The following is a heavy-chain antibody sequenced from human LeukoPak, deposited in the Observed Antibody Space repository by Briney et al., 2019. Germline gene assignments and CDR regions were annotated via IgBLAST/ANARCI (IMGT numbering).Heavy chain of an antibody. CDR2: IYPGDSDT. J-gene: IGHJ5*02. CDR3: ASLYCSSTSCYEGWFDP. Sequence: GESLEISCKGSGYTFTSYWIGWVRQMPGKGLEWMGIIYPGDSDTRYSPSFQGQVTISADNSISTAYLQWSSLKASDTAMYYCASLYCSSTSCYEGWFDPWGQGTLVTVSS. CDR1: GYTFTSYW. D-gene: IGHD2-2*01. V-gene: IGHV5-51*01.